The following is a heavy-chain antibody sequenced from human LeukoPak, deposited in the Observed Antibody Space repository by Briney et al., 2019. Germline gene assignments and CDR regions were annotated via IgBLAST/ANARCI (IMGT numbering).Heavy chain of an antibody. D-gene: IGHD3-9*01. CDR3: ARDPLRYFDWSXLIYYXYGMDV. Sequence: ASVKVSCTASGYTFTSYGISWVRQAPGQGLEWMGWISAYNGNTNYAQKLQGRVTMTTDTSTSTAYMELRSLRSDDTAVYYCARDPLRYFDWSXLIYYXYGMDVWGQGTTXTXSS. CDR2: ISAYNGNT. J-gene: IGHJ6*02. CDR1: GYTFTSYG. V-gene: IGHV1-18*01.